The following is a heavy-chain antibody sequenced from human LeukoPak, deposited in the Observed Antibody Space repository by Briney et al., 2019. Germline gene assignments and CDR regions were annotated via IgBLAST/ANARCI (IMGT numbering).Heavy chain of an antibody. J-gene: IGHJ5*02. Sequence: GGSLRLSCAASGSTFSGYAMHWVRQAPGKGPEWVSHINVGGSTTSYADSVKGRFTISRDNAKNTLYLQMNSLRANDTAVYYCARGSGRNGWFDPWGQGTLVTVSS. CDR3: ARGSGRNGWFDP. D-gene: IGHD2-8*01. CDR2: INVGGSTT. CDR1: GSTFSGYA. V-gene: IGHV3-74*01.